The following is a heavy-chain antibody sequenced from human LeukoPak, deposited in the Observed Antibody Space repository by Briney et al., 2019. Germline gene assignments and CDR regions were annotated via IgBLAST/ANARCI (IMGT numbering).Heavy chain of an antibody. CDR3: ARGGIRDTALDY. D-gene: IGHD3-3*02. J-gene: IGHJ4*02. CDR2: MNPNSGNT. Sequence: ASLKFSCKASGYTFTSYDINWVRQATGQGLEWMGWMNPNSGNTGYAQKFQGRVTMTRNTSISTAYMGLSSLRSEDTAVYYCARGGIRDTALDYWGQGTLVTVSS. V-gene: IGHV1-8*01. CDR1: GYTFTSYD.